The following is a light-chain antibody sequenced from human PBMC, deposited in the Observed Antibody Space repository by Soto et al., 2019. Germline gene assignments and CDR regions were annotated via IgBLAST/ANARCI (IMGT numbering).Light chain of an antibody. CDR2: WAS. J-gene: IGKJ4*01. V-gene: IGKV4-1*01. CDR1: QSILYSSSNKNY. Sequence: DIVMTQSPDSLAVSLGERATINCKSSQSILYSSSNKNYLAWYQQKPGQPPKLLIYWASTRESGVPDRFSGSGSDTDFTLTISSLQAEDVAIYYCQQYYSTPLNFGGGTKVEIK. CDR3: QQYYSTPLN.